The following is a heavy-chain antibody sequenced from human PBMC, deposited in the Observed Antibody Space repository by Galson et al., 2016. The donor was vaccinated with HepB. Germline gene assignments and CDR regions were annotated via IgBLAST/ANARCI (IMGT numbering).Heavy chain of an antibody. D-gene: IGHD3-9*01. V-gene: IGHV3-23*01. Sequence: SLRLSCAASGFTSSSFAMNWVRQAPGKGLEWVAGVSVSGSSTYYADSVRGRFTISSDNSKNTVYLQMDSLRGDDTALYFWAKGLRFYGVLAGDAFDVWGQGTVVAVSA. J-gene: IGHJ3*01. CDR2: VSVSGSST. CDR3: AKGLRFYGVLAGDAFDV. CDR1: GFTSSSFA.